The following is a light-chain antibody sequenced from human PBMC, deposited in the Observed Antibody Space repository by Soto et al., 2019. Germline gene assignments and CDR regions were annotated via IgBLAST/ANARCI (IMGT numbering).Light chain of an antibody. Sequence: AIRMTQSPSSLSASTGDRVTITCRASQGISSYLAWYQQKPGKAPKFLIYATSTLQSGVPSRFSGSGSGTEFTLTISSLQPEDFATYSCQQVNSYPPTFGGGTKV. CDR1: QGISSY. CDR3: QQVNSYPPT. J-gene: IGKJ4*01. V-gene: IGKV1-8*01. CDR2: ATS.